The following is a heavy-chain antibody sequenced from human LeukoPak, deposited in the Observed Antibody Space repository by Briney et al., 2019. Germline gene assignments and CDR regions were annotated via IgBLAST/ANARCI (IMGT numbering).Heavy chain of an antibody. V-gene: IGHV3-33*01. Sequence: GGSLRLSCAASGFTFSSYGMHWVRQAPGKGLEWVAVVWYDGSNKYYADSVKGRFTISRDNSKNTLYLQMNSLRAEDTAVYYCARSTKVFYYYYGMDVWGQGTTVTVSS. CDR3: ARSTKVFYYYYGMDV. CDR1: GFTFSSYG. CDR2: VWYDGSNK. D-gene: IGHD1-1*01. J-gene: IGHJ6*02.